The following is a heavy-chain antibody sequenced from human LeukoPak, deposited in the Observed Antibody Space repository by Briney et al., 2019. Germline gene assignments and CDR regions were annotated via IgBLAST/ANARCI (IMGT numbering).Heavy chain of an antibody. J-gene: IGHJ3*02. CDR3: ANSNWSGYYTDRDI. Sequence: GESLRLSCAASGFTFSSYGMHWVRQAPGKGLEWVAFIRYDGSNKYYADSVKGRFTISRDNSTNTLYLQMNSLRAEDTDVYYCANSNWSGYYTDRDIWGQGTMVTVSS. CDR2: IRYDGSNK. CDR1: GFTFSSYG. D-gene: IGHD3-3*01. V-gene: IGHV3-30*02.